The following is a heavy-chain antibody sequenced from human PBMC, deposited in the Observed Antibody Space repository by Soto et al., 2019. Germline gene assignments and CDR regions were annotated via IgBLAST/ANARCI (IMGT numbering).Heavy chain of an antibody. Sequence: SETLSLTCAVYGGSFSGYYWSWIRQPPGKGLEWIGEINHSGSTNYNPSLKSRVTISVDTSKNQFSLKLSSVTAADTAVYYCARDLGAVAALRGWFDPWGQGTLVTVSS. CDR1: GGSFSGYY. CDR3: ARDLGAVAALRGWFDP. D-gene: IGHD2-15*01. J-gene: IGHJ5*02. CDR2: INHSGST. V-gene: IGHV4-34*01.